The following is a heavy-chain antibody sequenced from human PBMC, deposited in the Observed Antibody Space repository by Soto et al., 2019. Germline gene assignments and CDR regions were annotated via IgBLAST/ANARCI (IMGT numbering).Heavy chain of an antibody. D-gene: IGHD2-8*01. CDR2: ISAYNGNT. Sequence: GASVKVSCKASGYTFTSYGISWVRQAPGQGLEWMGWISAYNGNTNYAQKLQGRVTMTTDTSTSTAYMELRSLRSDDTAVYYCARAGDCTNGVCQSRFDYWGQGTLVTVSS. CDR1: GYTFTSYG. V-gene: IGHV1-18*01. J-gene: IGHJ4*02. CDR3: ARAGDCTNGVCQSRFDY.